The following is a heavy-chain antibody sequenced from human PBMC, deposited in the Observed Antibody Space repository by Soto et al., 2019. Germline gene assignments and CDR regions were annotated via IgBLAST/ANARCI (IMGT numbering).Heavy chain of an antibody. D-gene: IGHD5-18*01. V-gene: IGHV1-69*12. CDR3: ARDRGYSYAKGGWWFDP. CDR1: GGTFSSYA. J-gene: IGHJ5*02. CDR2: IIPIFGTA. Sequence: QVQLVQSGAEVKKPGSSVKVSCKASGGTFSSYAISWVRQAPGQGLEWMGGIIPIFGTANYAQKFQGRVTITADESTSTAYMELSSLRSEDTAVYYCARDRGYSYAKGGWWFDPWGQGTLVTVSS.